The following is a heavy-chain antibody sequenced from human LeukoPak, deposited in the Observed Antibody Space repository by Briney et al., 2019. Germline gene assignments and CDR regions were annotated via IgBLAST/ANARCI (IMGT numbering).Heavy chain of an antibody. Sequence: GGSLRLSCAASGFTVSSNYMSWVRQAPGKGLEWVSTLYRGGSTYYADSVKGRFTISRDNSKNTLYLQMNSLRAEDTAVYYCARVGGSLTFDPWGQGTLVAVSS. D-gene: IGHD1-26*01. CDR3: ARVGGSLTFDP. CDR2: LYRGGST. V-gene: IGHV3-66*01. CDR1: GFTVSSNY. J-gene: IGHJ5*02.